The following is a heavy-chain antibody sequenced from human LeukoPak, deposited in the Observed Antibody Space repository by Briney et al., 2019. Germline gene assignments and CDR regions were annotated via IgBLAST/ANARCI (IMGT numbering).Heavy chain of an antibody. Sequence: ASVKVSCKASGYTFTGYYMHWVRQAPGQGLEWMGWINPNSGGTDYAQKFQGRVTMTRDTSISTAYMELSRLRSDDTAVYYCARGYDILTGRNYYYYYYMDVWGKGTTVTISS. CDR1: GYTFTGYY. CDR2: INPNSGGT. D-gene: IGHD3-9*01. V-gene: IGHV1-2*02. J-gene: IGHJ6*03. CDR3: ARGYDILTGRNYYYYYYMDV.